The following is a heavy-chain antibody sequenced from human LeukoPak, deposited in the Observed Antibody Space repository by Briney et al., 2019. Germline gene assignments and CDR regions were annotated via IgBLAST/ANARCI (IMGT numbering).Heavy chain of an antibody. CDR2: IYHSGST. CDR1: GYSISSGYY. D-gene: IGHD3-10*01. V-gene: IGHV4-38-2*02. J-gene: IGHJ4*02. Sequence: KPSETLSLTCAVSGYSISSGYYWGWIRQPPGKGLEWIGSIYHSGSTYYNPSLKSRVTISVDTSKNQFSLKLSSVTAADTAVYYCAREGYGSGSYPHFDYWGQGTLVTVSS. CDR3: AREGYGSGSYPHFDY.